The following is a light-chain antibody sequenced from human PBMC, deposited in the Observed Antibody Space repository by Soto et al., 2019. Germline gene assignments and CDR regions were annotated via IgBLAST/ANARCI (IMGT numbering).Light chain of an antibody. V-gene: IGKV3-15*01. J-gene: IGKJ5*01. CDR3: QQYNNWPSIT. CDR2: GAS. CDR1: QSISGT. Sequence: EIVLTQSPATLSVSPGERATLSCRASQSISGTLAWYQQKPGQAPRLLIYGASTRAAGFPARFSGSGSGTDFTLTISSQQSEDFAVYYCQQYNNWPSITFGQGTRLEIK.